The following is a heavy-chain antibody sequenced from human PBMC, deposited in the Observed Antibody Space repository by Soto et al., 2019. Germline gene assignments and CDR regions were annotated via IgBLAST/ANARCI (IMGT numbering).Heavy chain of an antibody. J-gene: IGHJ4*02. CDR1: GFSLSSYW. CDR2: INSDGSST. Sequence: GXSLRLSCAASGFSLSSYWMHWFRQAPVNGLVWFSRINSDGSSTSYADSVKGRFTISRDNAKNTLYLQMNSLRAEDTAVYYCARDLAGSDTAFDYWGQGTLVTVSS. CDR3: ARDLAGSDTAFDY. V-gene: IGHV3-74*01. D-gene: IGHD2-21*02.